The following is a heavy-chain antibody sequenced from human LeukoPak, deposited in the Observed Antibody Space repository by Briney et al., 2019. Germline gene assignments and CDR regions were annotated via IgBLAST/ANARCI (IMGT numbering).Heavy chain of an antibody. Sequence: SETLSFTCTGSGCSISSYYWSWLRQPPGKGLEWIGYVFYSGSTNYNPSLKSRVTISVDTSKNQFSLKLSSVTAADTAVYYCARDMSDWAFDIWGQGTMVTVSS. D-gene: IGHD2-21*02. CDR3: ARDMSDWAFDI. V-gene: IGHV4-59*01. J-gene: IGHJ3*02. CDR1: GCSISSYY. CDR2: VFYSGST.